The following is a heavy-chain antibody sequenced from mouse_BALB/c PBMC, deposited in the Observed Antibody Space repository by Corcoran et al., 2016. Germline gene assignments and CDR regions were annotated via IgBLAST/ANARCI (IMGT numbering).Heavy chain of an antibody. CDR1: GFNIKDTY. CDR3: ARWDWYSDV. V-gene: IGHV14-3*02. CDR2: IDPANGNT. Sequence: VQLQQSGAELVKPEASVKLSCTASGFNIKDTYMHWVKQRPEQGLEWIGRIDPANGNTKYDPKFQGKATITADTASNTAYLQLSSLTSEDTAVDYCARWDWYSDVWGAGTTVTVS. J-gene: IGHJ1*01.